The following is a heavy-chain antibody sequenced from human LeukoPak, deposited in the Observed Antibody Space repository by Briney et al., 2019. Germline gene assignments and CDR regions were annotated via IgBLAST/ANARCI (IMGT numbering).Heavy chain of an antibody. V-gene: IGHV3-23*01. D-gene: IGHD3-10*01. CDR3: AKNRYYSGSYYDRWWFDP. CDR1: GFTFSSYG. CDR2: ISGSGGST. Sequence: PGGTLRLSCAASGFTFSSYGMSWVRQAPGKGLEWVSAISGSGGSTYYADSVKGRFTISRDNSKNTLYLQMNSLRAEDTAVYYCAKNRYYSGSYYDRWWFDPWGQGTLVTVSS. J-gene: IGHJ5*02.